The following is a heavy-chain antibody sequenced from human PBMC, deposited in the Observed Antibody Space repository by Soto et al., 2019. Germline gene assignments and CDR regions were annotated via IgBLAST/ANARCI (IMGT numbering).Heavy chain of an antibody. V-gene: IGHV3-30*09. J-gene: IGHJ4*02. CDR2: TSYRTSQK. D-gene: IGHD2-21*01. CDR1: GFSISAYA. Sequence: GGSLRLSCTASGFSISAYAMHWVRQAPGKGLEWVSFTSYRTSQKDYAGSVTGRFAISRDNSKNTLYLLMNSLRPEDTAVYYCARDGDGDGYPAGFDYWGQGILVTVSS. CDR3: ARDGDGDGYPAGFDY.